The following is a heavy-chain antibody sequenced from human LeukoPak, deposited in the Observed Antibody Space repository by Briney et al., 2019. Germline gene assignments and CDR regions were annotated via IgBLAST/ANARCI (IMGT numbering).Heavy chain of an antibody. J-gene: IGHJ4*02. CDR2: IYPGDSDT. D-gene: IGHD3-16*01. CDR1: GYSFLNYW. Sequence: GESLKISCKASGYSFLNYWIGWVRQMPAKGLEWMGIIYPGDSDTRYSPSFQGQVTISADKSISTAYLQWSSLKASDTAMYYCARRNDEFNSFDYWGQGTLVTVSS. CDR3: ARRNDEFNSFDY. V-gene: IGHV5-51*01.